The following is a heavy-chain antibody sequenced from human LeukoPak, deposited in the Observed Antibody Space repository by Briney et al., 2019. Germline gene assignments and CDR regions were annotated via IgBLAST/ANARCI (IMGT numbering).Heavy chain of an antibody. V-gene: IGHV1-46*01. D-gene: IGHD2-2*01. Sequence: ATVKVSCKTSGYTFTNFHIHWVRQAPGQGLEWRGIIKSTGTTTTIAQNFQGRVTMPRDTSTSTAYMELSSLRSEDTAVYYCATEVERVFYFDFWGEGTLVTVSS. J-gene: IGHJ4*02. CDR3: ATEVERVFYFDF. CDR2: IKSTGTTT. CDR1: GYTFTNFH.